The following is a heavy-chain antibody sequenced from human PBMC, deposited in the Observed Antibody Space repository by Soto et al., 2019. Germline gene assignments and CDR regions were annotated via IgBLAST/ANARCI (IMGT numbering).Heavy chain of an antibody. CDR1: GFTFHEYA. J-gene: IGHJ6*02. D-gene: IGHD5-12*01. V-gene: IGHV3-9*01. CDR2: ISSDGDTI. Sequence: EVQLIDSGGGWVQPGTSLRVSCAASGFTFHEYAMHWVQQAPGKGLEWVSGISSDGDTIAYADSVQGRFTVFRDNAKNSLDLQMNSLRAEDTALYYCTKGGYDLIYYFGMDVWGQGTTVTVSS. CDR3: TKGGYDLIYYFGMDV.